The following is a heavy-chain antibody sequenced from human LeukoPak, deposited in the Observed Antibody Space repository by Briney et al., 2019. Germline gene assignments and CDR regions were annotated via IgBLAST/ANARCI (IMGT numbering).Heavy chain of an antibody. CDR3: TLSSSRLYYYGMDV. V-gene: IGHV3-23*01. CDR2: ISGSGART. CDR1: GFTFSSYA. D-gene: IGHD6-13*01. Sequence: GGSLRLSCAVSGFTFSSYAMNWVRQAPGKGLEWVSAISGSGARTYYADSLKGRFTISRDNSQNTLYLQMNSLRAEDTAVYYCTLSSSRLYYYGMDVWGQGTAVTVSS. J-gene: IGHJ6*02.